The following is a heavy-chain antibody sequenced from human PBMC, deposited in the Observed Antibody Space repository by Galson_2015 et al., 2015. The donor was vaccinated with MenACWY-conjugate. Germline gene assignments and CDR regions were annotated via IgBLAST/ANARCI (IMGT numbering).Heavy chain of an antibody. CDR2: ISGSGGST. CDR3: AKNSGPDYGDYVDVSYYYNGMDV. J-gene: IGHJ6*02. V-gene: IGHV3-23*01. D-gene: IGHD4-17*01. CDR1: GFTFSSYA. Sequence: SLRLSCAASGFTFSSYAMSWVRQAPGKGLEWVPAISGSGGSTYYADSVKGRFTISRDNSKNTLYLQMNSLRAEDTAVYYCAKNSGPDYGDYVDVSYYYNGMDVWGQGTTVTVSS.